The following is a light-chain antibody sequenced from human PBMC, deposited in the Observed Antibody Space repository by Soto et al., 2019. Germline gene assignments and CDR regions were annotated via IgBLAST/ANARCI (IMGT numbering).Light chain of an antibody. CDR3: SSYTNSNTLV. CDR1: SSDVGGYNY. Sequence: QSALTQPASVSGSPGQSITLSCTGTSSDVGGYNYVSWYQQYPGTAPKLMIYDVYTRPSGVSNRFSGSKSGNTASLTISGLQADDEADYYCSSYTNSNTLVFGSGTKLTVL. CDR2: DVY. J-gene: IGLJ1*01. V-gene: IGLV2-14*01.